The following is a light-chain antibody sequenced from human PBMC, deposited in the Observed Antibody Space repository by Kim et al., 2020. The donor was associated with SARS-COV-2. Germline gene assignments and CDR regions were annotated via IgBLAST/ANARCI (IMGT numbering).Light chain of an antibody. CDR1: SSDVGGYNY. J-gene: IGLJ2*01. Sequence: QSALTQPASVSGSPGQSITISCTGTSSDVGGYNYVSWYQQHPGKAPKLMIYDVSKRPSGVSNRFSGSKSGNTAALTISGPQAEDEADYYCSSYTSSSSLVCGGGSQLTVL. CDR3: SSYTSSSSLV. V-gene: IGLV2-14*01. CDR2: DVS.